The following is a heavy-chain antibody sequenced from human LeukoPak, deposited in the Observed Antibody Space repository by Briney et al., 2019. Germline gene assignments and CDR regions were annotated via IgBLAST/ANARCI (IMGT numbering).Heavy chain of an antibody. D-gene: IGHD6-13*01. Sequence: PSQTLSLTFTVSGGSISSGSYYWSWIRQPAGKGLEWIGRIYTSGSTNYNPSLKSRVTISVDTSKNQFSLKLSSVTAADTAVYYCARDKTSSSWGNWFDPWGQGTLVTVSS. CDR1: GGSISSGSYY. V-gene: IGHV4-61*02. J-gene: IGHJ5*02. CDR3: ARDKTSSSWGNWFDP. CDR2: IYTSGST.